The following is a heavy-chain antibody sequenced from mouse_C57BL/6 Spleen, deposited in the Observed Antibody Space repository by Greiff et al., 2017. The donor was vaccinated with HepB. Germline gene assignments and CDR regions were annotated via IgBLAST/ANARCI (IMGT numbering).Heavy chain of an antibody. V-gene: IGHV1-81*01. D-gene: IGHD1-1*01. CDR1: GYTFTSYG. CDR3: ARFNSSYGYFDV. J-gene: IGHJ1*03. CDR2: IYPRSGNT. Sequence: QVQLQQSGAELARPGASVKLSCKASGYTFTSYGISWVKQRTGQGLEWIGEIYPRSGNTYYNEKFKGKATLTADKSSSTAYMELRSLTSEDSAVYFCARFNSSYGYFDVWGTGTTVTVSS.